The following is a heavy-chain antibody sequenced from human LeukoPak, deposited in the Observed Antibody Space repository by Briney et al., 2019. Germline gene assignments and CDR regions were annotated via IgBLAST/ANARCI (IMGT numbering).Heavy chain of an antibody. Sequence: HTGGSLRLSCAASGFTFDGHAMHWVRQAPGKGLEWVSVISGDGDRTYYADSVKGRFTVSRDNSKNSLYLQLNSLGSEDTALYYCAKDARLIHLWSIVYYYYYMDVWGKGTAVTVSS. V-gene: IGHV3-43*02. J-gene: IGHJ6*03. CDR2: ISGDGDRT. CDR3: AKDARLIHLWSIVYYYYYMDV. CDR1: GFTFDGHA. D-gene: IGHD5-18*01.